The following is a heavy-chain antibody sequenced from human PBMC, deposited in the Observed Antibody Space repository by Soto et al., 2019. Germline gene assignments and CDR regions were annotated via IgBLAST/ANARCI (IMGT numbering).Heavy chain of an antibody. CDR2: ISAYNGNT. D-gene: IGHD3-22*01. Sequence: ASVKVSCKASGYTFTSYGISWVRQAPGQGLEWMGWISAYNGNTNYAQKLQGRVTMTTDTSTSTAYMELRSLRSDDTAVYYCARDLRTYYYDSSGYYFDYWGQGNLVTVSS. V-gene: IGHV1-18*01. J-gene: IGHJ4*02. CDR1: GYTFTSYG. CDR3: ARDLRTYYYDSSGYYFDY.